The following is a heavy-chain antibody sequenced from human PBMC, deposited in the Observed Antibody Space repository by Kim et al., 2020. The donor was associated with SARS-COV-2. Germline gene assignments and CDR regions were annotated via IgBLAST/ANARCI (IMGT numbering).Heavy chain of an antibody. Sequence: SETLSLTCTVSGGSISSYYWSWIRQPPGKGLEWIGYIYYSGSTNYNPSLKSRVTISVDTSKNQFSLKLSSVTAADTAVYYCARRSHYIAAGGTSAGYYG. J-gene: IGHJ6*01. CDR1: GGSISSYY. CDR3: ARRSHYIAAGGTSAGYYG. CDR2: IYYSGST. D-gene: IGHD6-13*01. V-gene: IGHV4-59*08.